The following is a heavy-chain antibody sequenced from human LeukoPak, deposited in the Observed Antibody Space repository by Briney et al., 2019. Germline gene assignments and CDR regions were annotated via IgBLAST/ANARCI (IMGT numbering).Heavy chain of an antibody. CDR2: INWNGGST. CDR1: GFTFDDYG. D-gene: IGHD4-23*01. J-gene: IGHJ4*02. Sequence: PGGSLRLSCAASGFTFDDYGMSWVRQAPGKGLEWVSGINWNGGSTGYADSVKGRFTISRDNAKNSLYLQMNSLRAEDTAVYYCARDLDYGGKSNFDYWGQGTLVTVSS. V-gene: IGHV3-20*04. CDR3: ARDLDYGGKSNFDY.